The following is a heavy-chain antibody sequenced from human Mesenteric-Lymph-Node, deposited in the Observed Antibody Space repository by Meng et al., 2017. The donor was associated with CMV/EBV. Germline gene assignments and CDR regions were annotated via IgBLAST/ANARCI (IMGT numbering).Heavy chain of an antibody. V-gene: IGHV1-2*02. Sequence: ASVKVSCKASGGTFSSYAISWVRQAPGQGLEWMGWINPHSGGTKYAQKLQGRVTVTRDTSISTVYMELSRLRSDDTAVYFCARSCSSATCRAPSPDYWGQGTLVTVSS. CDR2: INPHSGGT. CDR1: GGTFSSYA. J-gene: IGHJ4*02. CDR3: ARSCSSATCRAPSPDY. D-gene: IGHD2-2*01.